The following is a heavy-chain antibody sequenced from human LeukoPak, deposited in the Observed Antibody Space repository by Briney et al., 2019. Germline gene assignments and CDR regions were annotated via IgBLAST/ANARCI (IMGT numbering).Heavy chain of an antibody. CDR1: GYTLTELS. CDR3: ATALSSRYGFNYYYYGMDV. D-gene: IGHD3-10*01. J-gene: IGHJ6*02. CDR2: FGPEDGET. V-gene: IGHV1-24*01. Sequence: ASVKVSCKVSGYTLTELSMHWVRQAPGKGLEWMGGFGPEDGETIYAQKFQGRVTMTEDTSTDTAYMELSSLRSEDTAVYYCATALSSRYGFNYYYYGMDVWGQGTTVTVSS.